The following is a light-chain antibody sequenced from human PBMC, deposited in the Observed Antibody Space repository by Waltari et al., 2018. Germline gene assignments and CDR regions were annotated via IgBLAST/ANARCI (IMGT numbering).Light chain of an antibody. CDR3: QQYANLPLT. CDR2: DAS. J-gene: IGKJ4*01. Sequence: DIQMTQSPSSLSASVGDRVTITCQASQDIRKNLNWFQQKPGKAPQVLIFDASNSQAAVPSRFSGSGSGTVFAFTISSLQPEDIGTYFCQQYANLPLTFGGGTRVEIK. CDR1: QDIRKN. V-gene: IGKV1-33*01.